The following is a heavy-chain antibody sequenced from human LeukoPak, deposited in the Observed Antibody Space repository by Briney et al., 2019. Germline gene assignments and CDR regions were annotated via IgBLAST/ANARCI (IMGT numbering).Heavy chain of an antibody. Sequence: PSETLSLTCTVSGGSISSYYWSWIRQPPGKGLEWIGYIYYSGSTNYNPSLKSRVTISVDTSKNQFSLKLSSVTAADTAVYYCARSTKSRYCTNGVCYTGGAFDYWGQGTLSPSPQ. D-gene: IGHD2-8*01. V-gene: IGHV4-59*01. J-gene: IGHJ4*02. CDR3: ARSTKSRYCTNGVCYTGGAFDY. CDR2: IYYSGST. CDR1: GGSISSYY.